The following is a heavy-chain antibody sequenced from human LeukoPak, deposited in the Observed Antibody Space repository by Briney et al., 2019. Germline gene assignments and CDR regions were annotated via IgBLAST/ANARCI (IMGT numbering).Heavy chain of an antibody. Sequence: SVKVSCKASGGTSNSYAISWVRQAPGQGLEWMGGIIPIFGTANYAQKFQGRVTITTDESTSTAYMELSSLRSEDTAVYYCARAPMTYYDFWSGFNWFDPWAREPWSPSPQ. CDR3: ARAPMTYYDFWSGFNWFDP. CDR2: IIPIFGTA. D-gene: IGHD3-3*01. V-gene: IGHV1-69*05. J-gene: IGHJ5*02. CDR1: GGTSNSYA.